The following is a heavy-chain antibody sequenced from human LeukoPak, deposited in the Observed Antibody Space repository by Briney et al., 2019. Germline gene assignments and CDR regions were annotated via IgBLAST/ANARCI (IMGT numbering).Heavy chain of an antibody. Sequence: SETLSLTCTVSGYSINSGYYWGWIRQPPGQGLEWIGYIYYSGSTNYNPSLKSRVTISVDTSKNQFSLKLSSVTAADTAVYYCARGTRGDYVYHRGNFRRMVYYYYMDVWGKGTTVTVSS. CDR2: IYYSGST. CDR1: GYSINSGYY. CDR3: ARGTRGDYVYHRGNFRRMVYYYYMDV. D-gene: IGHD4-17*01. J-gene: IGHJ6*03. V-gene: IGHV4-61*01.